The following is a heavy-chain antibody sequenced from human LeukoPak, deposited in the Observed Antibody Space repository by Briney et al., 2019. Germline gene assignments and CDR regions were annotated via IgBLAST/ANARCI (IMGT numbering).Heavy chain of an antibody. CDR2: ISYDGSNK. CDR1: GFTFSSYA. CDR3: ARRVGANPDYFDY. D-gene: IGHD1-26*01. Sequence: QPGRSLRLSCAASGFTFSSYAMHWVRQAPGKGLEWVAVISYDGSNKYYADSVKGRFTISRDNSKNTLYLQMNSLRAEDTAVYYCARRVGANPDYFDYWGQGTLVTVSS. V-gene: IGHV3-30-3*01. J-gene: IGHJ4*02.